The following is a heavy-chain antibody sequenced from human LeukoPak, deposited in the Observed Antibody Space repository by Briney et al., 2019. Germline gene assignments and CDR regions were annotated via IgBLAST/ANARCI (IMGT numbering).Heavy chain of an antibody. D-gene: IGHD3-22*01. CDR1: GYTFTSYD. CDR2: MNPNSGNT. V-gene: IGHV1-8*01. CDR3: ARGDDSSGYYGY. Sequence: ASVKVSCKASGYTFTSYDINWVRQATGQGLEWMGWMNPNSGNTGHAQKFQGRVTMTRNTSISTAYMELSSLRSEDTAVYYCARGDDSSGYYGYWGQGTLSPSPQ. J-gene: IGHJ4*02.